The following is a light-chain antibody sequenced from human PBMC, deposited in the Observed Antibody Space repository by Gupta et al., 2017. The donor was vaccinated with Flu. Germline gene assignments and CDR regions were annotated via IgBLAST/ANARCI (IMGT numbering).Light chain of an antibody. CDR1: QSVSSN. V-gene: IGKV3-15*01. J-gene: IGKJ2*03. CDR3: QQYKNWPAYS. CDR2: GAS. Sequence: EIVMTQSPATLSVSPGERATLSCRASQSVSSNLAWYQQKPGQAPRLLIYGASTRATGIPARFSGSGSGTEFTLTISSRQSEDFAVYYCQQYKNWPAYSFGQGTKLEIK.